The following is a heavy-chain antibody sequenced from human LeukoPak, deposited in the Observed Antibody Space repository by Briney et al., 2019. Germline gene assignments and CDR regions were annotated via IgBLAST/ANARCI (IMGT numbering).Heavy chain of an antibody. CDR2: ISYDGSNK. CDR3: ASLPSVWSGGDAFDI. CDR1: GFTFSSYA. V-gene: IGHV3-30-3*01. D-gene: IGHD3-3*01. J-gene: IGHJ3*02. Sequence: GRSLRLSCVASGFTFSSYAMHWVRQAPGKGLEWVAVISYDGSNKYYADSVKGRFTISRDNSKNTLYLQMNSLRAEDTAVYYCASLPSVWSGGDAFDIWGQGTMVTVSS.